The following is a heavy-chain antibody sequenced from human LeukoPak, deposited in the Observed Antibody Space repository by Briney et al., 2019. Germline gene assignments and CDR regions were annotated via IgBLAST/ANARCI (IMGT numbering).Heavy chain of an antibody. Sequence: GGSLRLSCAASGFTVSSNYMSWVRQAPGKGLEWVSVIYSGGSTYYADSVKGRFTISRDNSKNTLYLQMNSLRAEDTAVYYCAREDSSGWYGEDHYYGMDVWGQGTTVTVSS. D-gene: IGHD6-19*01. V-gene: IGHV3-53*01. J-gene: IGHJ6*02. CDR3: AREDSSGWYGEDHYYGMDV. CDR2: IYSGGST. CDR1: GFTVSSNY.